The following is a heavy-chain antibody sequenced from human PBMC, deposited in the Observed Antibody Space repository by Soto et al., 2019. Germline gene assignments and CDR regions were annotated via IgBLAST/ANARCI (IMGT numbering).Heavy chain of an antibody. CDR2: FDPEDGET. D-gene: IGHD3-22*01. Sequence: ASVKVSCKVSGYTLPELSMHWVRQAPGKGLEWMGGFDPEDGETIYAQMFQGRVTMTEDTSTDTAYMELSSLRSEDTAVYYCATVPYYYDSSGHFGGMDVWGQGTTVTVSS. V-gene: IGHV1-24*01. CDR1: GYTLPELS. J-gene: IGHJ6*02. CDR3: ATVPYYYDSSGHFGGMDV.